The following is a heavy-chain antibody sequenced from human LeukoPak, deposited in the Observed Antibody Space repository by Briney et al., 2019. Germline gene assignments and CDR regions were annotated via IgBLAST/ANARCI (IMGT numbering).Heavy chain of an antibody. V-gene: IGHV1-2*02. CDR3: ASSSYDSSGYSHAIDY. J-gene: IGHJ4*02. D-gene: IGHD3-22*01. Sequence: ASVKVSCKASGYTFTGYYMHWVRQAPGQGLEWMGWINPNSGGTNYAQKFQGRVTMTRDTSISTAYMELSRLRSVDTAVYYCASSSYDSSGYSHAIDYWGQGTLVTVSS. CDR2: INPNSGGT. CDR1: GYTFTGYY.